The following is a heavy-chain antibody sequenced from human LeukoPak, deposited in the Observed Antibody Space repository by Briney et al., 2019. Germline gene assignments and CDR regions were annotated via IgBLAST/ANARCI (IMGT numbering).Heavy chain of an antibody. V-gene: IGHV4-30-2*01. D-gene: IGHD3-22*01. CDR1: GGSISSCGSS. CDR2: INHSGST. CDR3: ARGRGYYYANWFDP. Sequence: PSETLSLTCAVSGGSISSCGSSWSWIRQPPGKGLEWIGYINHSGSTNYNPSLKSRVTISVDTSKNQFSLKLSSVTAADTAVYYCARGRGYYYANWFDPWGQGTLVTVSS. J-gene: IGHJ5*02.